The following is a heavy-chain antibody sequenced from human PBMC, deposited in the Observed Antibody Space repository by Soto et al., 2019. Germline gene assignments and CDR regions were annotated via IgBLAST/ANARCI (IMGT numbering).Heavy chain of an antibody. CDR2: MYYTGST. Sequence: SETLSLTCTVSGGSIGSGDYYWSWIRQPPGKGLEWIGYMYYTGSTYYNPSLKSQFTISVDASKNQFSLKLSSVTAVDTAVYYCARAFDDSSGFYGGLGYWGQGTLVTVSS. J-gene: IGHJ4*02. CDR3: ARAFDDSSGFYGGLGY. V-gene: IGHV4-30-4*01. D-gene: IGHD3-22*01. CDR1: GGSIGSGDYY.